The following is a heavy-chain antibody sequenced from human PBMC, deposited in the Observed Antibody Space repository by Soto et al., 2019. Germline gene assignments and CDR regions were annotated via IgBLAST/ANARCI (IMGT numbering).Heavy chain of an antibody. D-gene: IGHD6-6*01. Sequence: SETLSLTCTVPGGSISSSSYYWGWIRQPPGKGLEWIGSIYYSGSTYYNPSLKSRVTISVDTSKNQFSLKLSSVTAADTAVYYCASIAARPYYYYMDAWGKGTTVTVSS. J-gene: IGHJ6*03. CDR2: IYYSGST. V-gene: IGHV4-39*01. CDR3: ASIAARPYYYYMDA. CDR1: GGSISSSSYY.